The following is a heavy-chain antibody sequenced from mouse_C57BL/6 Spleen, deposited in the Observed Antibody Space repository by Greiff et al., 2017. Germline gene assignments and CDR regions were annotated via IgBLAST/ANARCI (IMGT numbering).Heavy chain of an antibody. CDR2: INPNNGGT. D-gene: IGHD1-1*01. V-gene: IGHV1-26*01. Sequence: EVQLQQSGPELVKPGASVKISCKASGYTFTDYYMNWVKQSHGQSLEWIGDINPNNGGTSYNQKFKGKATLTVDKSSSTAYMELRSLTSEDSAVYYCASKGLRGAMDYWGQGTSVTVSS. J-gene: IGHJ4*01. CDR3: ASKGLRGAMDY. CDR1: GYTFTDYY.